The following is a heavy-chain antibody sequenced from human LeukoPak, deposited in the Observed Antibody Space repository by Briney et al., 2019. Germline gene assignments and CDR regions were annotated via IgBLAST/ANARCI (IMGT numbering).Heavy chain of an antibody. J-gene: IGHJ4*02. D-gene: IGHD3-3*01. CDR1: GFTFSGYS. V-gene: IGHV3-21*01. CDR3: AREGADYDFWSGYSEFDY. Sequence: GGSLRLSCAASGFTFSGYSMNWVRQAPGKGLEWVSSISSSSNHIYYADSVKGRFTISRDNAKNSLYLQMNSLRAEDTAVYYCAREGADYDFWSGYSEFDYWGQGTLVTVSS. CDR2: ISSSSNHI.